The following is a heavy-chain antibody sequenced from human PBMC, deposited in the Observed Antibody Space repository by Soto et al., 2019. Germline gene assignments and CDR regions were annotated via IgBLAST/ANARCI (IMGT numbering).Heavy chain of an antibody. CDR2: IYSGGST. D-gene: IGHD3-10*01. CDR1: GFTVSSNY. J-gene: IGHJ6*02. V-gene: IGHV3-53*01. Sequence: EVQLVESGGGLIQPGGSLRLSCAASGFTVSSNYMSWVRQAPGKGLEWVSVIYSGGSTYYADSVKGRFTISRDNSKNTLYLQMNSLRAEDTAVYYCARHLQRFDYYYGMDVWGQGTTVTVSS. CDR3: ARHLQRFDYYYGMDV.